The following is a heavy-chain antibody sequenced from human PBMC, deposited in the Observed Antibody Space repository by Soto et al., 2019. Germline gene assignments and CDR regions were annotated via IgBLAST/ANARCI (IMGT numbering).Heavy chain of an antibody. V-gene: IGHV1-69*02. Sequence: SVKVSCKASGGTFSSYTISWVRQAPGQGLEWMGRIIPILGIANYAQKFQGRVTITADKSTSTAYMELSSLRSEDTAVYYCARGIAADTHAFDIWGQGTMVTVSS. CDR1: GGTFSSYT. D-gene: IGHD6-13*01. CDR2: IIPILGIA. CDR3: ARGIAADTHAFDI. J-gene: IGHJ3*02.